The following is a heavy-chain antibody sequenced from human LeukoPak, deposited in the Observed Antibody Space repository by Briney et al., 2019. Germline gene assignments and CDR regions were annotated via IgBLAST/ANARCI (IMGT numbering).Heavy chain of an antibody. CDR2: IETSGTT. CDR3: VRAYGDYPYDY. CDR1: GGSISSGGYY. D-gene: IGHD4-17*01. V-gene: IGHV4-61*02. J-gene: IGHJ4*02. Sequence: PSQTLSLTCTVSGGSISSGGYYWSWLRQPAGKGLEWIGRIETSGTTKYNPSLNSRVTISVDTSKNQFSLKLSSVTAADTAVYYCVRAYGDYPYDYWGQGTLVTVSS.